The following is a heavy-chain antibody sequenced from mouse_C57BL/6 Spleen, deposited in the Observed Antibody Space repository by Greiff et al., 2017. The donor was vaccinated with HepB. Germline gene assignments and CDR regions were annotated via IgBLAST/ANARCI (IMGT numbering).Heavy chain of an antibody. CDR3: ARVYDGYYVAFAY. CDR1: GYTFTDYN. CDR2: INPNNGGT. J-gene: IGHJ3*01. V-gene: IGHV1-22*01. D-gene: IGHD2-3*01. Sequence: EVQLQQSGPELVKPGASVKMSCKASGYTFTDYNMHWVKQSPGKSLEWIGYINPNNGGTSYNQKFKGKATLTVNKSSSTAYMELRSLTSEDSAVYYCARVYDGYYVAFAYWGQGTLVTVSA.